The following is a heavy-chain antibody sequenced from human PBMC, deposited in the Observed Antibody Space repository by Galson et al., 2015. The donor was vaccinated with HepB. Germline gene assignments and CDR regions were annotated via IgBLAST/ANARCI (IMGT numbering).Heavy chain of an antibody. Sequence: ETLSLTCAVYGGSFSGYYWRWIRQPPGKGLEWIGEINHSGSTNYNPSLKSRVTISVDTSKNQFSLKLSSVTAADTAVYYCARAQVLLWLGGMDVWGQGTTVTVSS. CDR2: INHSGST. J-gene: IGHJ6*02. CDR1: GGSFSGYY. D-gene: IGHD3-10*01. CDR3: ARAQVLLWLGGMDV. V-gene: IGHV4-34*01.